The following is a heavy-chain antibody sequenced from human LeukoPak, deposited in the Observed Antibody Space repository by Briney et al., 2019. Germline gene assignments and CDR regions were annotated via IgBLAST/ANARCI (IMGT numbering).Heavy chain of an antibody. D-gene: IGHD5-12*01. J-gene: IGHJ6*03. Sequence: ASVKVSCKASGYTFTSYDISWVRQAPGQGLEWMGGIIPIFGTANYAQKFQGRVTITADESTSTAYMELSSLRSEDTAVYYCARTPRGFHQKGIYYYMDVWGKGTTVTISS. V-gene: IGHV1-69*13. CDR3: ARTPRGFHQKGIYYYMDV. CDR2: IIPIFGTA. CDR1: GYTFTSYD.